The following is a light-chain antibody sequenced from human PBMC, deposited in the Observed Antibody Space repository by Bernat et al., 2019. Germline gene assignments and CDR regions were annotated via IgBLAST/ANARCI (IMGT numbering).Light chain of an antibody. CDR1: QSVSSY. V-gene: IGKV3-11*01. CDR2: DAS. Sequence: EIVLTQSPATLSLSPGERATLSCRACQSVSSYLAWYQQKPGQAPRLLIYDASNRAPGIPARFSGSGSGTDFTLTISSLEPEDFAVYYCQQRSIWPPLTFGGGTRVEIK. J-gene: IGKJ4*01. CDR3: QQRSIWPPLT.